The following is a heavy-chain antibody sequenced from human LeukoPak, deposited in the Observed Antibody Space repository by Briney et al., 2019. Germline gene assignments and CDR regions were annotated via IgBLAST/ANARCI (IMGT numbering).Heavy chain of an antibody. V-gene: IGHV3-33*08. CDR1: GGSISSGGYY. J-gene: IGHJ4*02. CDR2: IWYDGSNK. D-gene: IGHD3-9*01. CDR3: AREKVDRAFDY. Sequence: LSLTCTVSGGSISSGGYYWSWIRQHPGKGLEWVAVIWYDGSNKYYADSVKGRFTISRDNSKNTLYLQMNSLRAEDTAVYYCAREKVDRAFDYWGQGTLVTVSS.